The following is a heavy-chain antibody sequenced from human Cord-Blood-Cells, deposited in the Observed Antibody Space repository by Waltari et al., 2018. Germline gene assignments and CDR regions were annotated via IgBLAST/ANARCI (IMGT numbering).Heavy chain of an antibody. Sequence: QVQLQESGPGLVKPSETLSLTCTVSGGSISSYYWSWIRQPPGKGLAWIGYTYYSGSTNYNPSLKSRVTISVDTSKNQFSLKLSSVTAADTAVYYCARDRYGGNSFGYYYYYMDVWGKGTTVTVSS. CDR2: TYYSGST. CDR3: ARDRYGGNSFGYYYYYMDV. J-gene: IGHJ6*03. D-gene: IGHD4-17*01. CDR1: GGSISSYY. V-gene: IGHV4-59*01.